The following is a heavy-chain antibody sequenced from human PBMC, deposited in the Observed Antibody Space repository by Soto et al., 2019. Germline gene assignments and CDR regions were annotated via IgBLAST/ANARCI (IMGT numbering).Heavy chain of an antibody. V-gene: IGHV3-33*01. CDR2: IWFDGSNK. D-gene: IGHD4-4*01. Sequence: GGSLRLSCAVSGFTFSGYGMHWVRQAPGKGLEWVAVIWFDGSNKNYADSVKGRFTISRDDSKNTLYLQMNSLRAEDTAVYYCTRDRDSRRGWDYFDHWGQVTLVTVSS. J-gene: IGHJ4*02. CDR1: GFTFSGYG. CDR3: TRDRDSRRGWDYFDH.